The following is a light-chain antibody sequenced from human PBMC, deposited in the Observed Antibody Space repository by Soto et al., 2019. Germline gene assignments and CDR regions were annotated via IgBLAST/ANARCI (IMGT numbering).Light chain of an antibody. J-gene: IGLJ1*01. V-gene: IGLV2-14*03. Sequence: LAQPAPVSGSPGQSITISCTGTHSDIGNYNYVSWYQHLPGKAPKLMIYDVGSRPPGGSSRFSDSKSGNTASLAISGLQAEDEADYYCNSYREDHPRFYVFGTGTKVTVL. CDR1: HSDIGNYNY. CDR2: DVG. CDR3: NSYREDHPRFYV.